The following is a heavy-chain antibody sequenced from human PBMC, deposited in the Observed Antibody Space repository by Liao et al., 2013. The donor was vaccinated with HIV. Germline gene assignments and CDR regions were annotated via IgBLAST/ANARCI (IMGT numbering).Heavy chain of an antibody. J-gene: IGHJ4*02. Sequence: QVQLQQWGAGLLKPSETLSLTCAVYGGSFSGYYWSWIRQPPGKGLEWIGEITHSGGTNHNPSLKSRLTISVDTSKNQVSLKLDSVTAADTGVYYCARGRTVATTPLAYWGQGTLVTVSS. CDR2: ITHSGGT. CDR1: GGSFSGYY. V-gene: IGHV4-34*01. CDR3: ARGRTVATTPLAY. D-gene: IGHD5-12*01.